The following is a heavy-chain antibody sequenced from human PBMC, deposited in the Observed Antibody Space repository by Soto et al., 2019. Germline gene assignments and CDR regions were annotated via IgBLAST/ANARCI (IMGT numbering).Heavy chain of an antibody. V-gene: IGHV4-30-2*01. CDR1: GGSISSGGYS. CDR2: IYHSGST. J-gene: IGHJ4*02. CDR3: ARGPPCSR. Sequence: SETLSLTCAVSGGSISSGGYSWSWIRQPPGKGLEWIGYIYHSGSTYYNPSLKSRVTISVDRSKNQFSLKLSSVTAADTAVYYCARGPPCSRWGQGTLVTVSS. D-gene: IGHD2-15*01.